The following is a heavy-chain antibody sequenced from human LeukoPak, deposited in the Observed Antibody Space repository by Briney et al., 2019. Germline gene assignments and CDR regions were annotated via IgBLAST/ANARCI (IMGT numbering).Heavy chain of an antibody. V-gene: IGHV3-53*01. Sequence: GGSLRLSCAASGFTVSGNYMSWVRQAPGKGLEWVSVIYSGGSTYYGDSVKGRFTISRENSTNTLYLQMNSLRAEDTAVYYCARDLVGSGLFDYWGQGTLVTVSS. CDR3: ARDLVGSGLFDY. J-gene: IGHJ4*02. D-gene: IGHD6-19*01. CDR2: IYSGGST. CDR1: GFTVSGNY.